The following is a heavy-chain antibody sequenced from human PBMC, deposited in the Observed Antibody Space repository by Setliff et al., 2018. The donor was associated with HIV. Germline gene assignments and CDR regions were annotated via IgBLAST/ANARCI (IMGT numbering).Heavy chain of an antibody. J-gene: IGHJ4*02. D-gene: IGHD3-16*02. V-gene: IGHV3-64*01. CDR2: IKSDGGST. CDR3: ARGPGYFDYVWGTYHTLDYFES. CDR1: GITFSRYA. Sequence: ETLRLSCAASGITFSRYAMHWVRQAPGKGLEYVSGIKSDGGSTYYANSVKGRFTISRDNSKNTLYLQMGSLRPEDTAVYHCARGPGYFDYVWGTYHTLDYFESWGQGTLVTVSS.